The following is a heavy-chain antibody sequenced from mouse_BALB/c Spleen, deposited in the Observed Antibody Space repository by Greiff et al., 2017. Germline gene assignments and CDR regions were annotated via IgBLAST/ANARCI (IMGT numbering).Heavy chain of an antibody. CDR1: GYTFTSYT. D-gene: IGHD3-1*01. V-gene: IGHV1-4*01. Sequence: VQLQQSGAELARPGASVKMSCKASGYTFTSYTMHWVKQRPGQGLEWIGYINPSSGYTNYNQKFKDKATLTADKSSSTAYMQLSSLTSEDSAVYYCARSSGYDAMDYWGQGTSVTVSS. CDR2: INPSSGYT. J-gene: IGHJ4*01. CDR3: ARSSGYDAMDY.